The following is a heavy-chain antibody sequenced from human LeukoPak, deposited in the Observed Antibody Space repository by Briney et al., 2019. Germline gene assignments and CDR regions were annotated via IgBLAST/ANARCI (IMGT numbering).Heavy chain of an antibody. CDR3: ARGITIFGAGFDY. J-gene: IGHJ4*02. V-gene: IGHV3-7*01. Sequence: GGSLRLSCAASGFTFGGYWMTWVRQAAGKGLEWVASIMRDGSEKYYVDSVKGRFTISRDNAKNSLYLEIDSLRAEDTALYYCARGITIFGAGFDYWGQGTLVTVSS. D-gene: IGHD3-3*01. CDR1: GFTFGGYW. CDR2: IMRDGSEK.